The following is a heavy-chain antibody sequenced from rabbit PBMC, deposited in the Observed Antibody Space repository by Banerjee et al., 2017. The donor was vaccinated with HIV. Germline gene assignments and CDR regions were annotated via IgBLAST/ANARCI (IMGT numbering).Heavy chain of an antibody. V-gene: IGHV1S40*01. CDR2: IHAGDTGNT. D-gene: IGHD6-1*01. Sequence: QSLEESGGDLVKPGASLTLTCTASGFSLSSYDMCWVRQAPGKGLEWIACIHAGDTGNTAYASWAKGRFPISKTSSTTITLQMPSLTAADTATYFCARDNASDGYYFNLWGPGTLVTVS. J-gene: IGHJ4*01. CDR1: GFSLSSYD. CDR3: ARDNASDGYYFNL.